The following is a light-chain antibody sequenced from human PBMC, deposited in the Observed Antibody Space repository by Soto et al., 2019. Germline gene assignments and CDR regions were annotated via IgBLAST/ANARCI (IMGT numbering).Light chain of an antibody. CDR3: QVWDDNSDHHV. CDR1: NIGGKS. V-gene: IGLV3-21*02. CDR2: DDS. J-gene: IGLJ1*01. Sequence: SYELTQTSSVSVAPGQTARISCGGNNIGGKSVHWYQQKPGQAPVVVVYDDSDRPSGIPERFSGSNSGNTATLTISRVEAGDEADYNCQVWDDNSDHHVFGTGTKVTVL.